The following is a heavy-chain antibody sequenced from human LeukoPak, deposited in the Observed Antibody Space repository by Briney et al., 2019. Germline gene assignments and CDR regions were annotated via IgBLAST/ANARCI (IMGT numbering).Heavy chain of an antibody. D-gene: IGHD6-19*01. J-gene: IGHJ4*02. V-gene: IGHV3-30*04. Sequence: GGSLRLSCAASGFTFSGFAMHWVRQAPGKGLEWVAVISYDGRNKYYADSVKGRFTFSRDNSKNTLYLQMNSLRAEDTAVYYCAREYSSGWSSLDYWGQGTLVTVSS. CDR2: ISYDGRNK. CDR3: AREYSSGWSSLDY. CDR1: GFTFSGFA.